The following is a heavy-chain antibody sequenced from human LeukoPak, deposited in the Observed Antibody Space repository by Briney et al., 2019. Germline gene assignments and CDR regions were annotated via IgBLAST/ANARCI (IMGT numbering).Heavy chain of an antibody. D-gene: IGHD6-25*01. Sequence: PSETLSLTCAVSGYSISSGYSWGCIRPPPRKGLEWIGSIYHSGSTYYNPSLKSRVTISVDTSKNQFSLKLSSVTAGDTAVYYCSRLVHFSGYPGYFDYWGQGTLVTVSS. CDR3: SRLVHFSGYPGYFDY. V-gene: IGHV4-38-2*01. CDR1: GYSISSGYS. J-gene: IGHJ4*02. CDR2: IYHSGST.